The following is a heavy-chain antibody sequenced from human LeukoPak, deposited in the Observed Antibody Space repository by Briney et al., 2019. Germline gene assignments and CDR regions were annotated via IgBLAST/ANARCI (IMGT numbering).Heavy chain of an antibody. V-gene: IGHV3-30*02. CDR3: ATGSSSGWYGRLDY. CDR1: GFTFSSYG. J-gene: IGHJ4*01. Sequence: GGSLRLSCAAPGFTFSSYGMHWVRQAPGKGLEWVAFIRYDGSNKYYVDSVKGRFTISRDNSKNTLYLQMNSLRAEDTAVYCATGSSSGWYGRLDYWGQGTLVTVSS. D-gene: IGHD6-19*01. CDR2: IRYDGSNK.